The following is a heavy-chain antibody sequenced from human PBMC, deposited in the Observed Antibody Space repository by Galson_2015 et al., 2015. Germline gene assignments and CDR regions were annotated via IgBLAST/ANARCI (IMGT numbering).Heavy chain of an antibody. CDR3: ARGDVTIFVYYFDY. J-gene: IGHJ4*02. Sequence: SLRLSCAASRFTFSSYTMHWVRQAPGKGLEWVALISNDGSYKHYADSVKGRFTISRDNSKNTLYLQVDSLRAEDTAVYYCARGDVTIFVYYFDYWGQGTLVTVSS. V-gene: IGHV3-30*01. D-gene: IGHD3-3*01. CDR1: RFTFSSYT. CDR2: ISNDGSYK.